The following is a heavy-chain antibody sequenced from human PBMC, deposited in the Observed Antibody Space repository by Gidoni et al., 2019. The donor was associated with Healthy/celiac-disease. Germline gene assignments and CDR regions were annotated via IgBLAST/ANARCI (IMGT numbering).Heavy chain of an antibody. Sequence: EVQLVESGGGLVKTGGSLRLSCAASGFTFSSYSMNWVRQAPGKGLEWVSSISSSSSYIYYADSVKGRFTISRDNAKNSLYLQMNSLRAEDTAVYYCARGSGWNFDYWGQGTLVTVSS. CDR3: ARGSGWNFDY. CDR1: GFTFSSYS. D-gene: IGHD6-19*01. J-gene: IGHJ4*02. V-gene: IGHV3-21*01. CDR2: ISSSSSYI.